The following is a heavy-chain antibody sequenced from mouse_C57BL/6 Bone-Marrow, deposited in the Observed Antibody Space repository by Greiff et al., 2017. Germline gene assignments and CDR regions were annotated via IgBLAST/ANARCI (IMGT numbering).Heavy chain of an antibody. CDR2: IWTGGGT. CDR1: GFSLTSYA. CDR3: ATTSDYYGSSYGCAY. V-gene: IGHV2-9-1*01. J-gene: IGHJ3*01. Sequence: VQRVESGPGLVAPSQSLSITCTVSGFSLTSYAISWVRQPPGKGLEWLGVIWTGGGTNYNSALKSRLSISKDNSKSQVLLKMNSLHTEDTARYYYATTSDYYGSSYGCAYWGQGTLVTVSA. D-gene: IGHD1-1*01.